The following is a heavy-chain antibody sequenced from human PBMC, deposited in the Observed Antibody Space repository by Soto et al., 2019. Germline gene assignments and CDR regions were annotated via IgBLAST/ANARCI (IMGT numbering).Heavy chain of an antibody. CDR2: INPNSGGT. D-gene: IGHD2-2*01. CDR1: GYTFTGYY. CDR3: ARDRGYCSSTSCYAFPQEENSFDY. V-gene: IGHV1-2*04. Sequence: ASVKVSCKASGYTFTGYYMHWVRQAPGQGLEWMGWINPNSGGTNYAQKFQGWVTMTRDTSISTAYMELSRLRSDDTAVYYCARDRGYCSSTSCYAFPQEENSFDYWGQGTLVTVSS. J-gene: IGHJ4*02.